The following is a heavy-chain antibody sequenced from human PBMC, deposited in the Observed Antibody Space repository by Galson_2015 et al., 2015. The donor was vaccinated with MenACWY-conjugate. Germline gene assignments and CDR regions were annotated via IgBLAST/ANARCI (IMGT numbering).Heavy chain of an antibody. CDR2: IRYDGNNK. J-gene: IGHJ4*02. D-gene: IGHD3-3*01. CDR1: GFTFSSYG. Sequence: SLRLSCAASGFTFSSYGMHWVRQAPGKGLEWVAFIRYDGNNKYSADSVKGRFTISRDNSKNTLYLQMNSLRAEDTAVYYCTKGCGWSGYYDYWGQGTLATVSS. V-gene: IGHV3-30*02. CDR3: TKGCGWSGYYDY.